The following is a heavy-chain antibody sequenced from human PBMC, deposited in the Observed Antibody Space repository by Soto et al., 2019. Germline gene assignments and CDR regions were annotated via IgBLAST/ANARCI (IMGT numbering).Heavy chain of an antibody. D-gene: IGHD3-3*01. CDR3: ARHDTGGSWSGYYPHYYYYGMDV. J-gene: IGHJ6*02. CDR2: IYYSGST. CDR1: GGSISSSSYY. Sequence: PSETLSLTCSVSGGSISSSSYYWGWIRQPPGKGLEWIGSIYYSGSTYYNPSLKSRVTISVDTSKNQFSLKLSSATAADTAVYYCARHDTGGSWSGYYPHYYYYGMDVWGQGTTVTVSS. V-gene: IGHV4-39*01.